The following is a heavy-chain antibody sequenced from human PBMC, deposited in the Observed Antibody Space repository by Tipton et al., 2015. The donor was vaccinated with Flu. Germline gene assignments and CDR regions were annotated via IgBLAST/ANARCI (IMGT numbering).Heavy chain of an antibody. Sequence: TLSLTCTVSGASISSAAYYWSWIRQPAGKGLEWIGRIYTSGSTNYNPSLKSRVSISLDTSKKQFSLKLTSVTAADAAVYYCARGPTVVTPVYAFDIWGQGTMVTVSS. J-gene: IGHJ3*02. CDR3: ARGPTVVTPVYAFDI. V-gene: IGHV4-61*02. D-gene: IGHD4-23*01. CDR2: IYTSGST. CDR1: GASISSAAYY.